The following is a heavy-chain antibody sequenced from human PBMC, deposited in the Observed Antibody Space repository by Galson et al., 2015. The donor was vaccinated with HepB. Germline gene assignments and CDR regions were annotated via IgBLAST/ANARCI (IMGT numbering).Heavy chain of an antibody. D-gene: IGHD4-17*01. CDR3: ARRVVTTYAFDI. CDR1: GYTFTGYD. CDR2: MNPNSGNT. Sequence: SVKVSCKASGYTFTGYDINWVRQATGQGLEWMGWMNPNSGNTGYAQKFQGRVTMTRNTSISTAYMELSSLRSEDTAVYYCARRVVTTYAFDIWGQGTMVTVSS. V-gene: IGHV1-8*01. J-gene: IGHJ3*02.